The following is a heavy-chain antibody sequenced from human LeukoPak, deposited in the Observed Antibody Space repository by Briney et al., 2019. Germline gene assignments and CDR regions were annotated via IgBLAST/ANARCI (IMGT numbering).Heavy chain of an antibody. CDR2: IYYSGST. V-gene: IGHV4-59*01. CDR3: ARDSYGDTLDY. D-gene: IGHD4-17*01. CDR1: GGSISSYY. J-gene: IGHJ4*02. Sequence: SETLSLTCTVSGGSISSYYWSWIRQPPGKGLEWIGYIYYSGSTNYNPSLKSRVTISVDTSKNQFSLKLSSVTAADTAVYYCARDSYGDTLDYWGQGTLVTVSS.